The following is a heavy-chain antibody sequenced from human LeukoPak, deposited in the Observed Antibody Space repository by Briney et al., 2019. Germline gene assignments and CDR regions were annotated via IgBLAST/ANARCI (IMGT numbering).Heavy chain of an antibody. V-gene: IGHV7-4-1*02. CDR2: INTNTGNP. D-gene: IGHD2-15*01. CDR1: GYTFTTHD. CDR3: ARDTYCSGGRCYSRVGY. Sequence: ASVKVSCTASGYTFTTHDINWVRQATGQGLEWLGWINTNTGNPTYAQGFTERFVFSWDTSVNTAYLQINSLKPEDTAVYFCARDTYCSGGRCYSRVGYWGQGTVVTVSS. J-gene: IGHJ4*02.